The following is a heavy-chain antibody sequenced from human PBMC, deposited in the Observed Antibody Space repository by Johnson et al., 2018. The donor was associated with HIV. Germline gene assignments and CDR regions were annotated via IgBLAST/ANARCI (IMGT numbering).Heavy chain of an antibody. CDR1: GFTFSSYA. D-gene: IGHD1-1*01. J-gene: IGHJ3*02. V-gene: IGHV3-30*04. CDR2: ISYDGSNK. Sequence: QEQLVESGGGVVQPGRSLRLSCAASGFTFSSYAMHWVRQAPGKGLEWVAVISYDGSNKYYADSVKGRFTISRDNSKNTLYLQMNSLRAEDTAVYYCASRYTVDAFDIWGQGTMVTVSS. CDR3: ASRYTVDAFDI.